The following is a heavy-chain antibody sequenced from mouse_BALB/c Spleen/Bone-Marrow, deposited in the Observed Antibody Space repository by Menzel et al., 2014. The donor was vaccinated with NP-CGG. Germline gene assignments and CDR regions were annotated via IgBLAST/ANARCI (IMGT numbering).Heavy chain of an antibody. CDR2: INPDSSTI. CDR3: ARLGYYGYFAG. J-gene: IGHJ1*01. CDR1: GFDFSRYW. V-gene: IGHV4-1*02. Sequence: EVQLQESGGGLVQPGGSLKLSCAASGFDFSRYWMSWVRQAPGKGLEWIGEINPDSSTIYYTPSLKDKFIIPRDNTKNTLYLQMSKVRSEDTALYYCARLGYYGYFAGWGAGTTVTVPS. D-gene: IGHD2-2*01.